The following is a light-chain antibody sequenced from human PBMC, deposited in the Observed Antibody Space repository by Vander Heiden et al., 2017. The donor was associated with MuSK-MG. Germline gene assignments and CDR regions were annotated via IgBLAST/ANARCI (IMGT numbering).Light chain of an antibody. Sequence: QPVLTQPPSVSGPPGPRVTISCTGTSSNIGAGYDVQWYQQLPGTDPKLRSGGSNIRPSGVPDRGSGSKSGASGSIAITGLQAEDDAYWDCQYCDPSLRGVFGPGTKLTVL. CDR3: QYCDPSLRGV. J-gene: IGLJ2*01. CDR1: SSNIGAGYD. CDR2: GSN. V-gene: IGLV1-40*01.